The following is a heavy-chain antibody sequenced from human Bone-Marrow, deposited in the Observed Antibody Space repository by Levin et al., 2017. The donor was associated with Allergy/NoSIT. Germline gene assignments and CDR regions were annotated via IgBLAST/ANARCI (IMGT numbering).Heavy chain of an antibody. CDR2: VFYSGDT. CDR1: GGSIIGYH. J-gene: IGHJ4*02. Sequence: SETLSLTCTVSGGSIIGYHWSWVRQSPGKGLEWIGYVFYSGDTKYNPPLNSRASISIDTSKKQVSLSLTSVTAADTAVYYCTGVWFGEAHQYYFDHWGQGTLVTVSS. V-gene: IGHV4-59*01. D-gene: IGHD3-10*01. CDR3: TGVWFGEAHQYYFDH.